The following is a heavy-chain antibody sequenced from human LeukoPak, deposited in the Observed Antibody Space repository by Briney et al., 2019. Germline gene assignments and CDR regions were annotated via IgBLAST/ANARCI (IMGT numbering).Heavy chain of an antibody. J-gene: IGHJ4*02. CDR1: GGSVSSRDYY. CDR2: IYYSGTT. Sequence: TLSLTCTVSGGSVSSRDYYWTWIRQSPGTGLEWVGLIYYSGTTYYSPSLKSRIAMSVDTSKNQFSLRLNSVTAADTAVYYCATIPEDRENYIDYWGQGTLVTVSS. V-gene: IGHV4-30-4*01. D-gene: IGHD1-14*01. CDR3: ATIPEDRENYIDY.